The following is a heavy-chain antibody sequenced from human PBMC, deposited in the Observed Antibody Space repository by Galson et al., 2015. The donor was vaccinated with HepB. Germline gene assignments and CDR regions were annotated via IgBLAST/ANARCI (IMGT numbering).Heavy chain of an antibody. D-gene: IGHD3-9*01. CDR2: SYPSGLT. CDR3: ARIYDIMTSYYPFDS. CDR1: GTSISASY. V-gene: IGHV4-59*13. J-gene: IGHJ4*02. Sequence: ETLSLTCTVSGTSISASYWSWIRQPPGKGLEWIAYSYPSGLTNYSPSLTGRVTVSLDTSKNQFSMRLTSVTAADTAVHYCARIYDIMTSYYPFDSWGQGILVTVSS.